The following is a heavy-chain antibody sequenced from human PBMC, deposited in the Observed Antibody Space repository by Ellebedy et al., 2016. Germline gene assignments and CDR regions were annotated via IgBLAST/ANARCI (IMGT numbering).Heavy chain of an antibody. Sequence: GESLKISXVGSGFTFGDYYMSWTRQAPGKGLEWISYISPTGGTIWYADSVKGRFTISRDNANNLVSLQMGSLRVEDTALYYCSRDGASSSDSWGQGTLVSVSS. D-gene: IGHD3-16*01. CDR1: GFTFGDYY. V-gene: IGHV3-11*01. CDR3: SRDGASSSDS. J-gene: IGHJ5*01. CDR2: ISPTGGTI.